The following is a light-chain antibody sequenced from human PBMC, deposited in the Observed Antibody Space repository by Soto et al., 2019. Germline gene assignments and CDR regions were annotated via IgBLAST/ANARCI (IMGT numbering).Light chain of an antibody. Sequence: EIVLTQSPGTLSLSPGERATLSCRASQTVRSNYLAWYQQKPGQAPRLLIHGASTRATGIPDRFSGSGSGTDFILTISRLEPEDFAVFYCQQYGRSPLTFGGGTKVEIK. CDR1: QTVRSNY. J-gene: IGKJ4*01. CDR2: GAS. CDR3: QQYGRSPLT. V-gene: IGKV3-20*01.